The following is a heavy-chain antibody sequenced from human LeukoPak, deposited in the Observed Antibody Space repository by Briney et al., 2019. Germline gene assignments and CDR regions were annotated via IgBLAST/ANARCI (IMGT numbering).Heavy chain of an antibody. D-gene: IGHD1-7*01. CDR1: GFTFSSYD. Sequence: GGSLRLSCAASGFTFSSYDMHWVRQGIGKGLEWVSGIATTGATFYAGSVKGRFTISRENAKKSLYLQMNDLRAGDTVVYYCARGGELGFDSWGQGALVTVSS. CDR3: ARGGELGFDS. CDR2: IATTGAT. V-gene: IGHV3-13*01. J-gene: IGHJ5*01.